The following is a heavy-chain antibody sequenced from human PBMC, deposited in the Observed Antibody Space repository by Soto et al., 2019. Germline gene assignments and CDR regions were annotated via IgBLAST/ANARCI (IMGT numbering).Heavy chain of an antibody. V-gene: IGHV1-69*01. CDR2: IIPIFGTA. CDR1: GGTFSSYA. J-gene: IGHJ5*02. CDR3: ARWAHYARNLNNWFDP. Sequence: QVQLVQSGTEVKKPGSSVKVSCKASGGTFSSYAISWVRQAPGQGLEWMGGIIPIFGTANYAQKFQGRVTITADESTSTAYMELSSLRSEDTAVYYCARWAHYARNLNNWFDPWGQGTLVTVSS. D-gene: IGHD4-17*01.